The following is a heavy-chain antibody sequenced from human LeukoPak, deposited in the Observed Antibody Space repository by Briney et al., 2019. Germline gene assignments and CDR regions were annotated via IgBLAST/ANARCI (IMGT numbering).Heavy chain of an antibody. J-gene: IGHJ5*02. CDR3: ARRISPRSGSYYKERGSKFDP. Sequence: SETLSLTCAVYGGSFSGYYWSWIRQPPGKGLEWIGEINHSGSTNYNPSLKSRVTISVDTSKNQFSLKLSSVTAADTAVYYCARRISPRSGSYYKERGSKFDPWGQGTLVTVSS. CDR1: GGSFSGYY. D-gene: IGHD3-10*01. V-gene: IGHV4-34*01. CDR2: INHSGST.